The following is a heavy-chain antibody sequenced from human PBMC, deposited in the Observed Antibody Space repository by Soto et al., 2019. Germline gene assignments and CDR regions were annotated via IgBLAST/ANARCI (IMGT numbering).Heavy chain of an antibody. CDR3: TGITWFRSMDA. CDR1: GDSVSSNSAG. J-gene: IGHJ6*02. CDR2: TYYRSKWNN. Sequence: SQTLSLTCGISGDSVSSNSAGWNWIRQSPSRGLEWLGRTYYRSKWNNDYALSVKSRITINPDTSKNQFSLHLYSVPPEDTAVYYRTGITWFRSMDAWGQGPPVTV. V-gene: IGHV6-1*01. D-gene: IGHD3-9*01.